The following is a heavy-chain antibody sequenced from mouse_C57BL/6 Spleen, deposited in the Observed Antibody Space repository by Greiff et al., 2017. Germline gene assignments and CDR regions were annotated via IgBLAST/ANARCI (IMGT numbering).Heavy chain of an antibody. CDR3: ARSGCDY. D-gene: IGHD1-2*01. Sequence: EVKLVESGPELVKPGASVKISCKASGYSFTGYYMNWVKQSPEKSLEWIGEINPSTGGTTYNQKFKAKATLTVDKSSSTAYMQLKSLTSEDSAVYYCARSGCDYWGQGTTLTVSS. CDR1: GYSFTGYY. CDR2: INPSTGGT. J-gene: IGHJ2*01. V-gene: IGHV1-42*01.